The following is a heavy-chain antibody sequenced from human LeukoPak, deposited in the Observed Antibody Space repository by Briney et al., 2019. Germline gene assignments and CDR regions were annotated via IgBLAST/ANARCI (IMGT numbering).Heavy chain of an antibody. CDR2: INQDGSGQ. V-gene: IGHV3-7*01. D-gene: IGHD2-21*01. CDR1: GFAFSSYW. CDR3: ARSLWPEDY. Sequence: GGSLRLSCAASGFAFSSYWASWVRQAPGKGLEWVANINQDGSGQNYVDSVGGRFTISRDNAKNSAYLQMDSLRVEDTAVYYCARSLWPEDYWGQGILVTVSS. J-gene: IGHJ4*02.